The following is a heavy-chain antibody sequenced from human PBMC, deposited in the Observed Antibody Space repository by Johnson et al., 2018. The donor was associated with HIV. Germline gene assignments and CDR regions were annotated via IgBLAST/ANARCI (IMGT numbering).Heavy chain of an antibody. D-gene: IGHD3-3*01. J-gene: IGHJ3*02. CDR1: GLTFSDYY. CDR2: ISSSGSTI. Sequence: QMQLVESGGGLVKPGGSLRLSCAASGLTFSDYYMSWIRQAPGKGLEWVSYISSSGSTIYYADSVKGRFTISRDNAKNSLYLQMNSLRAEDTAVYYCARGPITIFGVVTTGDAFDIWGQGTMVTVSS. V-gene: IGHV3-11*04. CDR3: ARGPITIFGVVTTGDAFDI.